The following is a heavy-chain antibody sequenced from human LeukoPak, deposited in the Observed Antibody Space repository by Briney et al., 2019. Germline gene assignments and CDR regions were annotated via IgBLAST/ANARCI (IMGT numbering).Heavy chain of an antibody. CDR3: ARRITMSKDAFDI. V-gene: IGHV3-20*04. D-gene: IGHD3-22*01. CDR1: GFTSDDYG. Sequence: GGSLRLSCAASGFTSDDYGMSWVRQAPGKGLEWVSGINWNGGSTGYADSVKGRFTISRDDAKNSLYLQMNSLRAEDTALYYCARRITMSKDAFDIWGQGTMVTVSS. J-gene: IGHJ3*02. CDR2: INWNGGST.